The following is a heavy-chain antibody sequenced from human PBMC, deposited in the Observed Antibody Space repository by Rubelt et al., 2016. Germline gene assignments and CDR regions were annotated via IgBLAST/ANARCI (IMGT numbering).Heavy chain of an antibody. D-gene: IGHD6-13*01. CDR2: ISWNSAGI. CDR3: AKDTLAAAGRGRAFDS. V-gene: IGHV3-9*01. CDR1: GFTFDDYA. Sequence: EVQLVESGGGLVQPGRSLRLSCAASGFTFDDYAMHWVRQAPGKGLEWVSGISWNSAGIDYADSVKGRFTSSRDNAKNSMYMQMNSLRAEDTALYYCAKDTLAAAGRGRAFDSWGQGTMVTVSS. J-gene: IGHJ3*02.